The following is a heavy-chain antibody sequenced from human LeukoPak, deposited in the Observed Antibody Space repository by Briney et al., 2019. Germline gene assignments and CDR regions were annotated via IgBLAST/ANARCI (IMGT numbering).Heavy chain of an antibody. CDR2: IDFPSSFI. CDR3: ARDPDLTTWEWRTDGYFDY. CDR1: GFSFSTYN. Sequence: NTGGSLRLSCAASGFSFSTYNMDWVRQAPGKGLEWVASIDFPSSFIFYGDSVKGRFTISRDNAKNSLYLQMNSLRAEDTAVYYCARDPDLTTWEWRTDGYFDYWGQGTLVTVSS. D-gene: IGHD3-3*01. V-gene: IGHV3-21*04. J-gene: IGHJ4*02.